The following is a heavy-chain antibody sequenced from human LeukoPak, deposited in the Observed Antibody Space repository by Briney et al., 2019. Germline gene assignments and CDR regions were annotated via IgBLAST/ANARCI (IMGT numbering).Heavy chain of an antibody. CDR2: ISSSSSTI. D-gene: IGHD6-13*01. CDR3: ARADWSSSWCD. J-gene: IGHJ4*02. V-gene: IGHV3-48*01. CDR1: GFTFSSYS. Sequence: GGSPRLSCAASGFTFSSYSMNWVRQAPGKGLEWVSYISSSSSTIYYADSVKGRLTISRDNAKNSLYLQMNSLRAEDTAVYYCARADWSSSWCDWGQGTLVTVSS.